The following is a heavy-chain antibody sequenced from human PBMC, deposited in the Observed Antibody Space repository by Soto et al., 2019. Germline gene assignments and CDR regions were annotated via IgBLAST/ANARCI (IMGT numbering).Heavy chain of an antibody. Sequence: QVQLVESGGGVVQPGRSLRLSCAASGFTFSSYAMHWVRQAPGKGLEWVAVISYDGSNKYYADSVKCRFTISRDNSKNTLYLQMNSLRAADTAVYYCASTYKAMGHIDYWGQGTLVTVSS. J-gene: IGHJ4*02. CDR1: GFTFSSYA. CDR3: ASTYKAMGHIDY. V-gene: IGHV3-30-3*01. CDR2: ISYDGSNK. D-gene: IGHD5-18*01.